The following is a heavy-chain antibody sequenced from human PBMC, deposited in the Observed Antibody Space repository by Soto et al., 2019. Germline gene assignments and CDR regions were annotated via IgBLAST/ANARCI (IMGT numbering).Heavy chain of an antibody. CDR1: GFTVSSYS. CDR2: ISSSSSYI. D-gene: IGHD6-19*01. V-gene: IGHV3-21*01. Sequence: PWGSLRLSCAASGFTVSSYSMNWVRQAPGKGLEWVSSISSSSSYIYYADSVKGRFTISRDNAKNSLYLQMNSLRAEDTAVYYCARDQGDSSGWYPYYYYGMDVWGQGTTVTVSS. CDR3: ARDQGDSSGWYPYYYYGMDV. J-gene: IGHJ6*02.